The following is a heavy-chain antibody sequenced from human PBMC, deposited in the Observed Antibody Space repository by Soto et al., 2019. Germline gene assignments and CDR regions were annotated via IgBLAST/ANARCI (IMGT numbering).Heavy chain of an antibody. CDR1: GFTFSTYW. V-gene: IGHV3-7*03. J-gene: IGHJ4*02. D-gene: IGHD4-4*01. Sequence: GSLRLSGAASGFTFSTYWMSWVRQVPGKGLEWLANIKEDGSEKYYVDSVKGRFTISRDNAKHSLYLQMNSLRADDTAIYYCASHPPRGDYNKYATTYWGQGTRVTSPQ. CDR3: ASHPPRGDYNKYATTY. CDR2: IKEDGSEK.